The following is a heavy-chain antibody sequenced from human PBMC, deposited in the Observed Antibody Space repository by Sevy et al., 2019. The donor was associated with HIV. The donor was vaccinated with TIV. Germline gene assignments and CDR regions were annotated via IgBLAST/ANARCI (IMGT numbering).Heavy chain of an antibody. CDR2: IKLDGSEK. Sequence: GGSLRLSCAASGFTFRSHCMSWVRQAPGKGLEWVANIKLDGSEKYYVDSVKGRFTISRDNAKNSLSLQMNSLRAEDTAVYYCARDTGGIGMDVWGQGTTVTVSS. J-gene: IGHJ6*02. D-gene: IGHD6-13*01. CDR1: GFTFRSHC. CDR3: ARDTGGIGMDV. V-gene: IGHV3-7*01.